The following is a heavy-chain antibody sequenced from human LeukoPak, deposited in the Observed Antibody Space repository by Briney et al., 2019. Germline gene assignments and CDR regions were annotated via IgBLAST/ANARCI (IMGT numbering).Heavy chain of an antibody. Sequence: GGSLRLSCAPSGFTFGGYGMHWVRQAPGKGLEWVAVISYDGSNKYYADSVKGRFTISRDNSKNTLYLQMNSLRAEDTAVYYCAKSYSSGWYVVDYWGQGTLVTVSS. D-gene: IGHD6-19*01. J-gene: IGHJ4*02. V-gene: IGHV3-30*18. CDR3: AKSYSSGWYVVDY. CDR2: ISYDGSNK. CDR1: GFTFGGYG.